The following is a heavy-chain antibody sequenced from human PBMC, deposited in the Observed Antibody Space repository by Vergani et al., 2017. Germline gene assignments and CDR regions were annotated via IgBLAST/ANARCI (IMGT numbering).Heavy chain of an antibody. Sequence: VQLVESGGGVVQPGRSLRLSCAASGFTFSSYGMHWVRQAPGKGLEWVAVISYDGSNKYYADSVKGRFTISRDNSKNTLYLQMNSLRAEDTAVYYCAKSGSYSRYYFDYWGQGTLVTVSS. CDR2: ISYDGSNK. CDR1: GFTFSSYG. J-gene: IGHJ4*02. CDR3: AKSGSYSRYYFDY. V-gene: IGHV3-30*18. D-gene: IGHD1-26*01.